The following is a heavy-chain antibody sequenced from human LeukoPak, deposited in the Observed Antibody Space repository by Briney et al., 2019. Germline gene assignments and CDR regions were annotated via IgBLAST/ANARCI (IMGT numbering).Heavy chain of an antibody. CDR3: ARFLHCSSTSCHGY. Sequence: GASVKVSCKASGYTFTSYDINWVRQATGQGLEWMGWMNPNSGNTGYAQKFQGRVTMTRNTSISTVYMELSSLRSEDTAVYYCARFLHCSSTSCHGYWGQGTLVTVSS. CDR2: MNPNSGNT. V-gene: IGHV1-8*01. J-gene: IGHJ4*02. D-gene: IGHD2-2*01. CDR1: GYTFTSYD.